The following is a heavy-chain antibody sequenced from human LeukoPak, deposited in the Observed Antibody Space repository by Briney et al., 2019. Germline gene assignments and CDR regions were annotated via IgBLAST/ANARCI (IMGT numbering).Heavy chain of an antibody. D-gene: IGHD3-10*01. J-gene: IGHJ3*02. CDR3: ARPLATMVRGVAHAFDI. V-gene: IGHV4-39*07. CDR1: GGSISSGDYY. CDR2: INHSGST. Sequence: SETLSLTCTVSGGSISSGDYYWSWIRQPPGKGLEWIGEINHSGSTNYNPSLKSRVTISVDTSKNQFSLKLSSVTAADTAVYYCARPLATMVRGVAHAFDIWGQGTMVTVSS.